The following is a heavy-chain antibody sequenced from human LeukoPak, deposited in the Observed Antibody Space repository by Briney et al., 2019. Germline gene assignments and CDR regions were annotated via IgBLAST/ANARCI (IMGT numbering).Heavy chain of an antibody. J-gene: IGHJ5*02. V-gene: IGHV3-43*02. CDR3: AKAQGYCGCGSCYHWFAP. D-gene: IGHD2-15*01. Sequence: PGGSLRLLCAASGFTFRDYAIHWVRQVPGKGLEWVSLISGDGGNTYYADSVRGRFTISRDNSKNSLHLQMNSLRTEDTALYYCAKAQGYCGCGSCYHWFAPSSQGTLVTVSS. CDR1: GFTFRDYA. CDR2: ISGDGGNT.